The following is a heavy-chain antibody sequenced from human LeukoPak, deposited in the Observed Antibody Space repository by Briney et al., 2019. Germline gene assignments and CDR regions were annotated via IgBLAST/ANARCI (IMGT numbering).Heavy chain of an antibody. V-gene: IGHV3-23*01. Sequence: PGGSLRLSCAASGFTFSSYAMSWVRQAPGKGLEWVSAISGSGGSTYYADSVKGRFTISRDNSKNTLYLQMNSLRAEDTAVYYCVQTFYDSSGYYLYYFDYWGQGTLVTVSS. D-gene: IGHD3-22*01. CDR1: GFTFSSYA. CDR3: VQTFYDSSGYYLYYFDY. CDR2: ISGSGGST. J-gene: IGHJ4*02.